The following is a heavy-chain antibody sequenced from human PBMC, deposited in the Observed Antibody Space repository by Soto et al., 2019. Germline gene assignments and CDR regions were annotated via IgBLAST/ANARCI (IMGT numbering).Heavy chain of an antibody. J-gene: IGHJ6*02. V-gene: IGHV4-30-4*01. CDR3: ARGAHYYDSSGYYWGYYYYYGMDV. CDR1: NGSISSGDYH. CDR2: IYYSGST. D-gene: IGHD3-22*01. Sequence: LSLTCTVSNGSISSGDYHWSWIRQPPGKGPEWIGAIYYSGSTYYNPSLKSRIRISVDTSKNQFSLKLSSVTAADTAVYYCARGAHYYDSSGYYWGYYYYYGMDVWGQGTTVTVSS.